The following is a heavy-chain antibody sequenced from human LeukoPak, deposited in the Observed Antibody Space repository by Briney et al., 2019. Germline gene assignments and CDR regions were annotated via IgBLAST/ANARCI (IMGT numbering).Heavy chain of an antibody. CDR2: IYHSGST. J-gene: IGHJ4*02. D-gene: IGHD6-13*01. V-gene: IGHV4-38-2*02. CDR3: ARAAAAGTTTIGD. CDR1: GYSISSGYY. Sequence: KPSETLSLTCTVSGYSISSGYYWGWIRQPPGKGLEWIGSIYHSGSTYYNPSLKSRVTISVDTSKNQFSLKLSSVTAADTAVYYCARAAAAGTTTIGDWGQGTLVTVSS.